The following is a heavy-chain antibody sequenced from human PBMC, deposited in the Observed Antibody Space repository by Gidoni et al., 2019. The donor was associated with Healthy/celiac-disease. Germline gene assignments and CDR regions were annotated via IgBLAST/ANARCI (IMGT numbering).Heavy chain of an antibody. Sequence: QLQLQWSGPELVKPSETLSPTCPLSGGSISSSSYYWGWNRHPPGKGLEGMGSIDYSGSTYYNPSLKSRVTISVDTSKNHFSLKLSSVTAADTAVYYCARPDYGDDEGWFDPWGQGTLVTVSS. J-gene: IGHJ5*02. D-gene: IGHD4-17*01. V-gene: IGHV4-39*01. CDR2: IDYSGST. CDR1: GGSISSSSYY. CDR3: ARPDYGDDEGWFDP.